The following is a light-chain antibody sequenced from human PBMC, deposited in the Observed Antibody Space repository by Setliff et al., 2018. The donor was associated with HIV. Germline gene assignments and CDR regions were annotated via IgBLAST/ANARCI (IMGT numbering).Light chain of an antibody. V-gene: IGLV2-23*02. CDR1: SSDVGSYNL. Sequence: QSVLTRPASVSGSLGQSITISCTGTSSDVGSYNLFSWSQQHPGKAPKLMIYEVTKRTSGVSNLFSGSKSGNTASLRISGLQAEDEADYYCCSYAGSVLFGGGTKVTVL. CDR3: CSYAGSVL. J-gene: IGLJ2*01. CDR2: EVT.